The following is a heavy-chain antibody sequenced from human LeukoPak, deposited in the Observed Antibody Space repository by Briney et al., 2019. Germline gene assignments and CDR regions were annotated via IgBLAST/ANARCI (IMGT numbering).Heavy chain of an antibody. CDR1: GFTVSIEG. Sequence: GGSLRLSCAASGFTVSIEGMHWVRQAPGKGLEWVAVITYDGTEIHYGDSVKGRFTISRDILKNTLFLQMNSLRAEDTAVYYCARDRGYYDRSGYFYDSNWGQGTLVTVSS. CDR2: ITYDGTEI. J-gene: IGHJ4*02. V-gene: IGHV3-30*03. CDR3: ARDRGYYDRSGYFYDSN. D-gene: IGHD3-22*01.